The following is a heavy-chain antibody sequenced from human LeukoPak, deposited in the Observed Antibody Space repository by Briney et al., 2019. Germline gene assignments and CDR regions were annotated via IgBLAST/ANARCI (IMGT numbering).Heavy chain of an antibody. D-gene: IGHD2-2*01. J-gene: IGHJ4*02. V-gene: IGHV3-7*03. CDR2: IKQDGTEE. CDR1: VFTFNSSW. Sequence: GGCLRLSCVASVFTFNSSWMSWVRRAPWKGLEWVANIKQDGTEEYYVDSVRGRFSISKDNAKNSLYLQMNSLRAEDTAVYYCARDPCHGALDYWGQGALVTVSS. CDR3: ARDPCHGALDY.